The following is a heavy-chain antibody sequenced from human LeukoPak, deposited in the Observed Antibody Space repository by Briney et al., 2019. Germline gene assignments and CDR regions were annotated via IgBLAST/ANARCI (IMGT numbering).Heavy chain of an antibody. CDR1: GFTFSNYW. D-gene: IGHD4-17*01. Sequence: PGDSLRLSCAASGFTFSNYWMTWVRQSPGKGLEWVANINKDGSDKYHVDSVKGRFAISRDNVKNSLYLQMNSLRAEDTAVYYCARYYGDTTNALDFWGQGTMVTVSS. V-gene: IGHV3-7*02. CDR2: INKDGSDK. CDR3: ARYYGDTTNALDF. J-gene: IGHJ3*01.